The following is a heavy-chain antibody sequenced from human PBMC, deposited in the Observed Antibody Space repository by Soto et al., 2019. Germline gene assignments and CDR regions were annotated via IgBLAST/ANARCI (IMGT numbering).Heavy chain of an antibody. Sequence: PRVSLRLSFAASGFTFTTYSINWVRQAPGKGLEWVSGVSGSGATTYYADSVKGRLTVSRDNSKHTVFLQMDSLRAEDTAVYYCARGRIAVTGTRYYFDYWGQGTLVTVSS. D-gene: IGHD6-13*01. V-gene: IGHV3-23*01. CDR3: ARGRIAVTGTRYYFDY. CDR1: GFTFTTYS. CDR2: VSGSGATT. J-gene: IGHJ4*02.